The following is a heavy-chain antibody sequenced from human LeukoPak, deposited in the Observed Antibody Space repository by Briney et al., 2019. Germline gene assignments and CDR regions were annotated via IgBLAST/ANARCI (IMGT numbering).Heavy chain of an antibody. J-gene: IGHJ3*02. V-gene: IGHV3-30*02. CDR3: AKGRQYQLPFLVDAFDI. CDR1: GFTFSSYG. CDR2: IRYDGSNK. D-gene: IGHD2-2*01. Sequence: GGSLRLSCAASGFTFSSYGMHWVRQAPGKGLEWVAFIRYDGSNKYYADSVKGRFTISRDNSKNTLYLQMNSLRAEDTAVYYCAKGRQYQLPFLVDAFDIWGQGTMVTVSS.